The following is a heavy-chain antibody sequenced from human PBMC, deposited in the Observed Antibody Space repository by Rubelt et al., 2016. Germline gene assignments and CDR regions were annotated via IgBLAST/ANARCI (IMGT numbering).Heavy chain of an antibody. CDR3: ASDFWSGYYTGY. CDR1: GFTVSSNY. V-gene: IGHV3-66*01. CDR2: IYSGGST. J-gene: IGHJ4*02. Sequence: EVQLVESGGGLVQPGGSLRLSCAASGFTVSSNYMSWVRQAPGKGLEWVSVIYSGGSTYYADSVKGRLTSCRDNSKNTLYLQMNSLRAEDTAVYYCASDFWSGYYTGYWGQGTLVTVSS. D-gene: IGHD3-3*01.